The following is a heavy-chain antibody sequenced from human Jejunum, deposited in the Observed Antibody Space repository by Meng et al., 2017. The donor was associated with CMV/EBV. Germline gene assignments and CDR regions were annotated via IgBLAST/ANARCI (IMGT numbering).Heavy chain of an antibody. J-gene: IGHJ4*02. CDR3: AKLGDCSTTSCYRGFLGY. CDR1: SAYG. Sequence: SAYGMSWVRQAPGEGLAWVSGISGSTDNTNYADSVQGRFTISRDNSKNTLYLQMNSLRAEDTAVYYCAKLGDCSTTSCYRGFLGYWGQGTLVTVSS. V-gene: IGHV3-23*01. CDR2: ISGSTDNT. D-gene: IGHD2-2*01.